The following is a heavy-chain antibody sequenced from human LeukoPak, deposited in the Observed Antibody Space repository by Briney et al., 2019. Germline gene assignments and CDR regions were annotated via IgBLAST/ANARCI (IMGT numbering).Heavy chain of an antibody. CDR2: IYYSGST. J-gene: IGHJ5*02. Sequence: SETLPLTCTVSGGSIGSSTYYWGWIRQPPGKGLEWIGSIYYSGSTYYNPSLKSRVTIFVDTSKNQFSLNLTSVTAADTAVYYCARSTTIKGWFDPWGQGTLVTVSS. CDR1: GGSIGSSTYY. D-gene: IGHD4-11*01. CDR3: ARSTTIKGWFDP. V-gene: IGHV4-39*01.